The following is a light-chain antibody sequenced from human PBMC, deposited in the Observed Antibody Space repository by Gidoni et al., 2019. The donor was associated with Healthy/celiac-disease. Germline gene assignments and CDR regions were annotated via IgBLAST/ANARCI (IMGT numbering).Light chain of an antibody. CDR1: QSVLYSSNNKNY. Sequence: DIVMTQSPDSLAVSLCERATINCKSSQSVLYSSNNKNYLAWYQQKPGQPPKLLIYWASTRESGVPDRFSGSGSGTDFTLTISSLQAEDVAVYYCQQYYSTLPTFGQGTKLEIK. CDR3: QQYYSTLPT. J-gene: IGKJ2*01. V-gene: IGKV4-1*01. CDR2: WAS.